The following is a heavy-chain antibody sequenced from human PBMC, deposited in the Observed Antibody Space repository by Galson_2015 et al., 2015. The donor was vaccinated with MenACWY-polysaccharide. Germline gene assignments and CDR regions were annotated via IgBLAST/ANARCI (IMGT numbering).Heavy chain of an antibody. V-gene: IGHV3-74*01. J-gene: IGHJ5*02. CDR1: GFTFSSYW. CDR2: TNGDGGAT. Sequence: SLRLSCAASGFTFSSYWMHWVRQAPGKGLVWVSHTNGDGGATDYADSVKGRFTISRDNAKNTLYLQMNSLRAEDTAVYYCARAGGKYCRGGNCDSNWFDPWGQGTLVTVSS. CDR3: ARAGGKYCRGGNCDSNWFDP. D-gene: IGHD2-15*01.